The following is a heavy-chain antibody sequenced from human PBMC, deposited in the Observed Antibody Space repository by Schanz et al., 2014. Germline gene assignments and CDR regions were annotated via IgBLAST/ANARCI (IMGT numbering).Heavy chain of an antibody. CDR1: TFSSYA. J-gene: IGHJ4*02. V-gene: IGHV1-69*04. CDR2: IIPIPSIA. D-gene: IGHD1-26*01. Sequence: TFSSYAIGWVRQAPGQGLEWMGRIIPIPSIANYAQKFQGRVTITADKSTSTAYMEVRSLRPEDTDVYYCARGPGMVGANFDHWGQGTLVNVVS. CDR3: ARGPGMVGANFDH.